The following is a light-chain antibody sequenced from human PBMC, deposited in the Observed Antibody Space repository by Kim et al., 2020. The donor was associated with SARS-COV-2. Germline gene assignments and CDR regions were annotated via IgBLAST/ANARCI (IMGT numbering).Light chain of an antibody. CDR3: SSYTSSNTYV. J-gene: IGLJ1*01. Sequence: QSALTQPPSVSGSPGQSVTISCTVTSSDVGSVSWYQQPPGTAPKLMIYEVSNRPSGVPDRFSGSKSGNTASLTISGLQAEDEADYYCSSYTSSNTYVFGTGTKVTVL. V-gene: IGLV2-18*02. CDR1: SSDVGS. CDR2: EVS.